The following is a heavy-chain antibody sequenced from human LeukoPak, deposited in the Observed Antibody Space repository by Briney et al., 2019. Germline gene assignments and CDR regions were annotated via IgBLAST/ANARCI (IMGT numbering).Heavy chain of an antibody. CDR2: ILPIFGTT. V-gene: IGHV1-69*13. CDR3: ARGATYTFRDYYMDV. CDR1: GGTFKNYA. Sequence: SVKVSCKASGGTFKNYAISWVRQAPGQGLEWMGGILPIFGTTNYAQKFQARVTITADESTSTAYMELSSLRSEDTAVYYCARGATYTFRDYYMDVWGKGTTVTVSS. J-gene: IGHJ6*03. D-gene: IGHD2/OR15-2a*01.